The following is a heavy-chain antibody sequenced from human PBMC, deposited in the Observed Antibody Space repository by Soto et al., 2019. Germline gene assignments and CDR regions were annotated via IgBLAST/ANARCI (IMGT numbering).Heavy chain of an antibody. V-gene: IGHV3-30-3*01. CDR2: ISYDVSNK. CDR3: ARDLEGLRLGELSLSLGY. Sequence: SLRLSCSASEFTFSSYAMHLVLQSPLKLLELVAVISYDVSNKYYADSVKGRFTISRDNSKNTLYLQMNSLRAEDTAVYYFARDLEGLRLGELSLSLGYWGQGTLVTVSS. J-gene: IGHJ4*02. D-gene: IGHD3-16*02. CDR1: EFTFSSYA.